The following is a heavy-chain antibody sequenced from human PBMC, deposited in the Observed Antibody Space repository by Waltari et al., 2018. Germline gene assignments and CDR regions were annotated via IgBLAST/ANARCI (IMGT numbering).Heavy chain of an antibody. CDR3: AKTYGRIAARRVYYYGMDV. D-gene: IGHD6-6*01. J-gene: IGHJ6*02. CDR2: ISYDGSNK. V-gene: IGHV3-30*18. Sequence: QVQLVESGGGVVQPGRSLRLSCAASGFTFSSYGMHWVRQAPGKGLEWVAVISYDGSNKYYADSVKGRFTISRDNSKNTLYLQMNSLRAEDTAVYYCAKTYGRIAARRVYYYGMDVWGQGTTVTVSS. CDR1: GFTFSSYG.